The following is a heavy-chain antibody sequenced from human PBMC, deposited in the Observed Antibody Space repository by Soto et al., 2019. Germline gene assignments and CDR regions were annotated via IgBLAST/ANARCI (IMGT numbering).Heavy chain of an antibody. Sequence: SETLSLTCTVSGGSISRYYWSWIRQPAGKGLEWIGRIYTSGSTNYNPSLKSRVTMSVDTSKNQFSLKLSSVTAADTAVYYCAREGRSRPSYYIDYSGQGTLVTLST. D-gene: IGHD6-13*01. CDR2: IYTSGST. CDR3: AREGRSRPSYYIDY. CDR1: GGSISRYY. J-gene: IGHJ4*02. V-gene: IGHV4-4*07.